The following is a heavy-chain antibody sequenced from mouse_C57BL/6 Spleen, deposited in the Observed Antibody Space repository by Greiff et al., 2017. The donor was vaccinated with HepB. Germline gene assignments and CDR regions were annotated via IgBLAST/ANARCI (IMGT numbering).Heavy chain of an antibody. CDR3: ARGGTGLNY. J-gene: IGHJ2*01. CDR2: IDPSDSET. Sequence: VQLQQPGAELVRPGSSVKLSCKASGYTFTSYWMHWVKQRPIQGLEWIGNIDPSDSETHYNQKFKDKATLTVDKSSSTAYMQLSSLTSEDSAIYYCARGGTGLNYWGQGTTLTVSS. V-gene: IGHV1-52*01. D-gene: IGHD4-1*01. CDR1: GYTFTSYW.